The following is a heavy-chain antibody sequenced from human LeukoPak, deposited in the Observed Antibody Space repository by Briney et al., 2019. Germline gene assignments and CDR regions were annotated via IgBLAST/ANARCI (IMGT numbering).Heavy chain of an antibody. CDR1: GCTFTSYD. V-gene: IGHV1-8*01. J-gene: IGHJ4*02. CDR3: ARGLGAAAAPDY. CDR2: MNPNSGNT. Sequence: VASVKVSCKASGCTFTSYDINWVRQATGQGLEWMGWMNPNSGNTGYAQKFQGRVTMTRNTSISTAYMELSSLRSEDTAVYYCARGLGAAAAPDYWGQGTLVTVSS. D-gene: IGHD6-13*01.